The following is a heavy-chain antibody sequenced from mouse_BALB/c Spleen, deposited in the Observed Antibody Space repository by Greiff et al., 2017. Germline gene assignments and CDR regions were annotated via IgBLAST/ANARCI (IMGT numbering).Heavy chain of an antibody. CDR3: GRDGGYDFDY. J-gene: IGHJ2*01. D-gene: IGHD2-2*01. Sequence: VQLVESGPGLVAPSQSLSITCTASGFSFTSYGVHWVRQPPGKGLEWLGVIWAGGSTNYNSALMSRLSISKDNSKSQVFLRMNRLQANDTAIYYCGRDGGYDFDYWGQGTTLTVSS. V-gene: IGHV2-9*02. CDR2: IWAGGST. CDR1: GFSFTSYG.